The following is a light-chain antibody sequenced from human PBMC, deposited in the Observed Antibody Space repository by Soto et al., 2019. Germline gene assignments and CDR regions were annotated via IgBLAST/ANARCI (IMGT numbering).Light chain of an antibody. J-gene: IGKJ5*01. CDR1: QSVSSY. Sequence: EIVLTQSPATLSLSPGERAPLSWRASQSVSSYLAWYQQKPGQAPRLLIYDASNRATGIPARFSGSGSGTDFTLTISSLEPEDFAVYYCQQRSNWPITFGQGTRLEI. CDR3: QQRSNWPIT. V-gene: IGKV3-11*01. CDR2: DAS.